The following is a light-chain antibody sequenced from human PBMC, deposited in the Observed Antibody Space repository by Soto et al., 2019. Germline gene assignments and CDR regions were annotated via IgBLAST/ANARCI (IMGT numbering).Light chain of an antibody. CDR2: DVS. J-gene: IGLJ1*01. CDR1: SSDVGGYNY. V-gene: IGLV2-14*03. CDR3: SSYTSSTTFGV. Sequence: QSVLTQPASVSGSPGQSITISCTGTSSDVGGYNYVSWYQQHPGRVPKLLIYDVSYWPSGVSNRSSGSKSGNTASLTISGLQAEDEAEYYCSSYTSSTTFGVFGTGT.